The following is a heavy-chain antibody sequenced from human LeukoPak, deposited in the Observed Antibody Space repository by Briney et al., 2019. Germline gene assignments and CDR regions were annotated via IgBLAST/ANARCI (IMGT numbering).Heavy chain of an antibody. V-gene: IGHV1-69*01. CDR1: GGTFISYA. CDR3: ARERPMVRGVTRNNWFDP. Sequence: GSSVQVSCKASGGTFISYAISWVRQAPGQGLEWMGGIIPIFGTANYAQKFQGRVTITVDESTSTAYMELSSLRSEDTAVYYCARERPMVRGVTRNNWFDPWGQGTLVTVSS. J-gene: IGHJ5*02. D-gene: IGHD3-10*01. CDR2: IIPIFGTA.